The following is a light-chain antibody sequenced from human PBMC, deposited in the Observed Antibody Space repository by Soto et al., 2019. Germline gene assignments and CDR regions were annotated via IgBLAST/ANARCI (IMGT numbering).Light chain of an antibody. J-gene: IGKJ1*01. CDR1: PAIASF. CDR2: DAA. Sequence: IQLTQSPSSLSASVGDRVTITCRASPAIASFLAWYQQKPGTAPKLLIYDAATLQSGVPSRFSGSRSGTEYTLTFGSLQPEDFATYYCQQLNGSPWTFGQGTKVEI. CDR3: QQLNGSPWT. V-gene: IGKV1-9*01.